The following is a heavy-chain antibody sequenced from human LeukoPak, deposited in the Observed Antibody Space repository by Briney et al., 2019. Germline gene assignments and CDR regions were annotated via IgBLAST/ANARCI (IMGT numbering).Heavy chain of an antibody. J-gene: IGHJ4*02. V-gene: IGHV3-30-3*01. Sequence: GRSLRLSCAASGFTFSSYAMHWVRQAPGEGLEWVAVISYDGSNKYYADSVKGRFTISRDNSKNTLYLQMNSLRAEDTAVYYSHTEYGADFDYWGQGTLVTVSS. CDR2: ISYDGSNK. D-gene: IGHD4-17*01. CDR1: GFTFSSYA. CDR3: HTEYGADFDY.